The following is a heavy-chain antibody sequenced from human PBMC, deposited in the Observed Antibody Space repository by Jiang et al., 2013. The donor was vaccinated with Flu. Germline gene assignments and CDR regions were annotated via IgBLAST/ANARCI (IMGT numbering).Heavy chain of an antibody. Sequence: WIAWVRQMPGKGLEYMGIIYPGDSDTRYSPSFQGQVTISADKSISTAYLQWSSLKASDTAMYYCARGRGVNVKHYFDYWGQGTLVTVSS. CDR3: ARGRGVNVKHYFDY. J-gene: IGHJ4*02. V-gene: IGHV5-51*01. CDR1: W. CDR2: IYPGDSDT. D-gene: IGHD3-10*01.